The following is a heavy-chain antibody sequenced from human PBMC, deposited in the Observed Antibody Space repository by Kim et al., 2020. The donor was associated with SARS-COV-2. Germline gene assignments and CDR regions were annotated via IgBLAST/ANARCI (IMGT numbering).Heavy chain of an antibody. CDR3: ARHLTSYYHDSSGHLTTASYGMDV. D-gene: IGHD3-22*01. J-gene: IGHJ6*02. CDR2: IYYSGST. V-gene: IGHV4-39*01. CDR1: GGSISSTSYL. Sequence: SETLSLTCTVSGGSISSTSYLWGWIRLPPGKGLEWIGSIYYSGSTYYNPSLKSRVTISVDTSKNQFSLQVTSVTAADTAVYYCARHLTSYYHDSSGHLTTASYGMDVWGQGTAVTVSS.